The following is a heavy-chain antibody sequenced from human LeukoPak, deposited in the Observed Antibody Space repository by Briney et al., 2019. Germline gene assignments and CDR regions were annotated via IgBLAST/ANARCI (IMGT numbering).Heavy chain of an antibody. J-gene: IGHJ4*02. CDR2: IRYDGSNK. V-gene: IGHV3-30*02. Sequence: GGSLRLSCAASGFTFSSYGMHWVRQAPGKGLEWVAFIRYDGSNKYYADSVKGRFTISRDNSKNTLYLQMNSLRAEDTAVYYCASPQSGSYYDYWGQGTLVAVSS. CDR1: GFTFSSYG. CDR3: ASPQSGSYYDY. D-gene: IGHD1-26*01.